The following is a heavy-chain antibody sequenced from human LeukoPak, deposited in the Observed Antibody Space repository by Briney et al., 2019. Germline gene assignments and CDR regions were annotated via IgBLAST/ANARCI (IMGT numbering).Heavy chain of an antibody. D-gene: IGHD2-2*01. CDR1: GGTFSSYA. J-gene: IGHJ4*02. CDR2: IIPIFGTA. V-gene: IGHV1-69*13. CDR3: ASPYCSSTSCYGGPFDY. Sequence: GASVKVSCKASGGTFSSYAISWVRQAPGQGLEWMGGIIPIFGTANYAQKFQGRVTITADESTSTAYMELSSLGSEDTAVYYCASPYCSSTSCYGGPFDYWGQGTLVTVSS.